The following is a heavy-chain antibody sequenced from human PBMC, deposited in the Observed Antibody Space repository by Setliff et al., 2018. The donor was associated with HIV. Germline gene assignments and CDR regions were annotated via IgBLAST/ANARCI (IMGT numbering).Heavy chain of an antibody. CDR1: GGSISSRTYF. V-gene: IGHV4-61*09. CDR2: ISGSGST. D-gene: IGHD6-13*01. Sequence: SETLSLTCTVSGGSISSRTYFWSWIRQPAGKGLQWIGHISGSGSTNYNPSLTSRVAISVDTSKNQFSLKLNSVTAADTAVYYCASSSSWSTFDYWGQGILVTVSS. J-gene: IGHJ4*02. CDR3: ASSSSWSTFDY.